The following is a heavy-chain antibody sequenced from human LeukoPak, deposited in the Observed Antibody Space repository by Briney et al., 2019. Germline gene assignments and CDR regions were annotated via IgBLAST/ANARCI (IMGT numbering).Heavy chain of an antibody. J-gene: IGHJ4*02. CDR3: ARGCSRDPLLCY. CDR2: IIPILNTA. V-gene: IGHV1-69*04. Sequence: ASVKVSCKASGGFSNYAINWVRQAPGQGLEWMGRIIPILNTANSAEKFQGRVTITRNTSISTAYMELSSLRSEDTAVYYCARGCSRDPLLCYWGQGTLVTVSS. D-gene: IGHD2-15*01. CDR1: GGFSNYA.